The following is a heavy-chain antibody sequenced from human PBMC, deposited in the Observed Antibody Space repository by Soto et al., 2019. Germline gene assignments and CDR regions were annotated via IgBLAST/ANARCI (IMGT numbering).Heavy chain of an antibody. CDR2: IYYSGST. CDR1: GGSISSGDYY. J-gene: IGHJ5*02. Sequence: QVQLQEAGPGLVKPSQTLSLTCTVSGGSISSGDYYWSWIRQPPGKGLEWIGYIYYSGSTYYNPSLKSRVTISVDTSKNQFSLKLSSVTAADTAVYYCARWWSGSRQGFDPWGQGTLVTVSS. D-gene: IGHD3-3*01. CDR3: ARWWSGSRQGFDP. V-gene: IGHV4-31*03.